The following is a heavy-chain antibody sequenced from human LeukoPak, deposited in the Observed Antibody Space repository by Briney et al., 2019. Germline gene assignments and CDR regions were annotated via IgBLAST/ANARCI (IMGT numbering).Heavy chain of an antibody. Sequence: GASVKVSCKASGYTLTGYYIHWVRQAPGQGLEWMGWSNPNGDGTNYAQNFQGRVTVTRDTSISTAYMELSRLRSDDMAVYYCARATCNTDCAGFDPWGQGTLVTVSS. D-gene: IGHD2/OR15-2a*01. CDR2: SNPNGDGT. CDR1: GYTLTGYY. J-gene: IGHJ5*02. CDR3: ARATCNTDCAGFDP. V-gene: IGHV1-2*02.